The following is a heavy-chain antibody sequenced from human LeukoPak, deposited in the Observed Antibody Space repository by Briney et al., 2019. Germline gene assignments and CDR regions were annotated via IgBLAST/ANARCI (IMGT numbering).Heavy chain of an antibody. D-gene: IGHD3-22*01. V-gene: IGHV4-61*02. Sequence: SETLSLTCTVSGYSISSGYYWGWIRQPAGQGLEYIGRMYTSGSTNYNPSLKSRVTISVDTSKNQFSLKLSSVTAADTAVYYCARGYDGSGYYYRNWYFDLWGRGTLVTVSS. CDR3: ARGYDGSGYYYRNWYFDL. CDR1: GYSISSGYY. J-gene: IGHJ2*01. CDR2: MYTSGST.